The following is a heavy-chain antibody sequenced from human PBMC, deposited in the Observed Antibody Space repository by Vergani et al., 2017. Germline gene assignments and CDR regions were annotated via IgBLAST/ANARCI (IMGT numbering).Heavy chain of an antibody. D-gene: IGHD3-9*01. Sequence: QVQLVQSGAEVKKPGSSVKVSCKASGGTFSSYTISWVRQAPGQGLEWMGRIIPILTITNYAQKLQGRVTITADKSTSTAYMELCSLKSEDTAVYNCPSDLFYILTGYPIETESYGMDVWGQGTTVTVSS. V-gene: IGHV1-69*02. J-gene: IGHJ6*02. CDR2: IIPILTIT. CDR3: PSDLFYILTGYPIETESYGMDV. CDR1: GGTFSSYT.